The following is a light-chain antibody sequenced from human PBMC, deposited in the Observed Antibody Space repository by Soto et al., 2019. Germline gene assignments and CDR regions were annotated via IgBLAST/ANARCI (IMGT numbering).Light chain of an antibody. CDR2: AAS. J-gene: IGKJ1*01. CDR3: QQLNSYPVT. CDR1: QGISSY. Sequence: DIQLTQSPSFLSASVGVRVTITCRASQGISSYLAWYQQKPGKAPKLLIYAASTLQSGVPSRFSGSGSGTEFTLTIRSLQPKDFATYYCQQLNSYPVTLGQGTKVEIK. V-gene: IGKV1-9*01.